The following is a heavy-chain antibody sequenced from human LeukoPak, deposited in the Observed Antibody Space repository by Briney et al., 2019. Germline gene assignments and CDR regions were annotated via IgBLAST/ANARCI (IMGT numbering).Heavy chain of an antibody. Sequence: PSETLSLTCTVSGGSISSGGYFGSWIRQPAGKGLEWIGRIYTSGGTNYNPSLNSRVTVSIDTSTNQFSLRLTSVTAADTAVYYCATYCSHTSCHTGGGFQHWGQGTLVTVSS. V-gene: IGHV4-61*02. CDR3: ATYCSHTSCHTGGGFQH. CDR1: GGSISSGGYF. J-gene: IGHJ1*01. CDR2: IYTSGGT. D-gene: IGHD2-2*01.